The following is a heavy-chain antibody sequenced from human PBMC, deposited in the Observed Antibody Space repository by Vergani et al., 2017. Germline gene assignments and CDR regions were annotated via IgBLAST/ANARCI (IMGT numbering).Heavy chain of an antibody. CDR3: AKAGEVYTVSHDYHHYHYMDV. Sequence: QVQLVESGGGVVQPGRSLRLSCAASGFTFSTFGMHWVRQAPGKGLEWVAVISYDGSNKYYADSVKGRFTISRDNSKNTLYLQMNSLRAEDTAVYYCAKAGEVYTVSHDYHHYHYMDVWGEGTTVTVSS. D-gene: IGHD5-12*01. CDR2: ISYDGSNK. CDR1: GFTFSTFG. V-gene: IGHV3-30*18. J-gene: IGHJ6*03.